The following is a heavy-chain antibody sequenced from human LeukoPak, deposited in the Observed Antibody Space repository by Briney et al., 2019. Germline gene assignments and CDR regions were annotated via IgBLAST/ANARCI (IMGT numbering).Heavy chain of an antibody. J-gene: IGHJ6*02. D-gene: IGHD3-10*01. V-gene: IGHV4-4*07. Sequence: SETLSLTCTVSGGSISSYYWSWIRQPAGKGLEWIGRIYTSGSTNYNPSLKSRVTMSVDTSKNQFSLKLSSVTAADTAVYYCARDGVTMVRGVIYYYYGMDVWGQGTTVTVSS. CDR1: GGSISSYY. CDR3: ARDGVTMVRGVIYYYYGMDV. CDR2: IYTSGST.